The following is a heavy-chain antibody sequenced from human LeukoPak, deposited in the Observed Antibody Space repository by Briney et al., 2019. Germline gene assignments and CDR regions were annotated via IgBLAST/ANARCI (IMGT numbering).Heavy chain of an antibody. D-gene: IGHD4-17*01. V-gene: IGHV3-48*02. CDR2: ISGFSSTI. Sequence: GGSLRLSCAASGFTFSMYSMNWVRQAPGKGLVWVSHISGFSSTIHYNDSVKGRFTISRDNAKNSLYLQMNSLREEDTAVYYCARGPTDISFNAFDIWGQGTMVTVSS. CDR3: ARGPTDISFNAFDI. CDR1: GFTFSMYS. J-gene: IGHJ3*02.